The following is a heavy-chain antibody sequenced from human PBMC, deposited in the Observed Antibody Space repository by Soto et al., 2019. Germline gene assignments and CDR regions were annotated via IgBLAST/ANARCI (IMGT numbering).Heavy chain of an antibody. Sequence: GGSLRLSCAASGFTFSSYIMNWVRQAPGKGLEWVSSISSSSSYIYYADSVKGRFTISRDNAKNSLYLQMNSLRAEDTAVYYCARDLPSYYDSSGPPDYWGQGTLVTVSS. J-gene: IGHJ4*02. CDR2: ISSSSSYI. CDR3: ARDLPSYYDSSGPPDY. V-gene: IGHV3-21*01. CDR1: GFTFSSYI. D-gene: IGHD3-22*01.